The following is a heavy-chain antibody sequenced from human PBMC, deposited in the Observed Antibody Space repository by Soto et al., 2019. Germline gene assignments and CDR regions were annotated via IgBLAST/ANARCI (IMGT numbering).Heavy chain of an antibody. V-gene: IGHV3-30-3*01. Sequence: GGSLRLSCAASGFTFSSYAMHWVRQAPGKGLEWVAVISYDGSNKYYADSVKGRFTISRDNSKNTLYLQMNSLRAEDTAVYYCARDEVKQLDKRDYYYYGMDVWGQGTKVTVSS. CDR1: GFTFSSYA. D-gene: IGHD6-13*01. J-gene: IGHJ6*02. CDR2: ISYDGSNK. CDR3: ARDEVKQLDKRDYYYYGMDV.